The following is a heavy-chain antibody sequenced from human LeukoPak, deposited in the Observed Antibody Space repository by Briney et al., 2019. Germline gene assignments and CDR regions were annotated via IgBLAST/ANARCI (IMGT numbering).Heavy chain of an antibody. CDR3: ARVGHCSSTACFIDY. V-gene: IGHV3-74*01. CDR2: IESDGGRT. J-gene: IGHJ4*02. Sequence: PGGSLRLSCAASGFTFSHHWMHWVRQAPGKGPVWVSRIESDGGRTDYADSLKGRFTISRDNAKNTLYLEMNSLRAEDTAVYYCARVGHCSSTACFIDYWGQGTLVTVSS. CDR1: GFTFSHHW. D-gene: IGHD2-2*01.